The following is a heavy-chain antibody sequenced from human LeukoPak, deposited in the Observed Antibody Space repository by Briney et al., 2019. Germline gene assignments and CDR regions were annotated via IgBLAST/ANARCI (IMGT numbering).Heavy chain of an antibody. V-gene: IGHV4-59*12. J-gene: IGHJ6*03. CDR3: AKDSTGFGETDEYMDV. D-gene: IGHD3-10*01. CDR1: GCSISSYY. Sequence: PSETLSLTCTVSGCSISSYYWSWIRQPPGKGLEWIGYIYYSGSTNYNPSLKSRVTISVDTSKNQFSLKLSSVTAADTAVYYCAKDSTGFGETDEYMDVWGKGTTVTISS. CDR2: IYYSGST.